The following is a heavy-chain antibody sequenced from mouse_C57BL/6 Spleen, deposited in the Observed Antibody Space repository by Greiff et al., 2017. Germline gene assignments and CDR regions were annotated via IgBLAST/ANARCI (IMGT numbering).Heavy chain of an antibody. Sequence: QVQLKESGAELMKPGASVKLSCKATGYTFTGYWIEWVKQRPGHGLEWIGEILPGSGSTNYNEKFKGKATFTADPSSNTAYMQLSSLTTEDSAIYYCARGSYDGYYFWFAYWGQGTLVTVSA. J-gene: IGHJ3*01. CDR3: ARGSYDGYYFWFAY. CDR2: ILPGSGST. D-gene: IGHD2-3*01. CDR1: GYTFTGYW. V-gene: IGHV1-9*01.